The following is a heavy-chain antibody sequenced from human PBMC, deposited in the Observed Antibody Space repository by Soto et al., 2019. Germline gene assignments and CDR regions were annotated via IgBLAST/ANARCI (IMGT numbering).Heavy chain of an antibody. Sequence: SETLSLTCTVSGGSISSYYWSWIRQPPGKGLEWIGYIYYSGSTNYNPSLKSRVTISVDTSKNQFSLKLSSVTAADTAVYYCARGPLLTLRRGYDFDMEYYFDYWGQGTPVTVSS. CDR3: ARGPLLTLRRGYDFDMEYYFDY. D-gene: IGHD5-12*01. CDR2: IYYSGST. V-gene: IGHV4-59*01. CDR1: GGSISSYY. J-gene: IGHJ4*02.